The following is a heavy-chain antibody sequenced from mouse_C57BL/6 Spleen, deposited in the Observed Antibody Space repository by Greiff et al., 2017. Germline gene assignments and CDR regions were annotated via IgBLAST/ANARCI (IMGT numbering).Heavy chain of an antibody. V-gene: IGHV1-81*01. CDR2: IYPRSGNT. Sequence: QVQLQQSGAELARPGASVKLSCKASGYTFTSYGISWVKQRPGQGLEWIGEIYPRSGNTYYNEKFKGKATLTADKSSSTAYMELRSLTSEDSAVYFCAREGDDYALYYAMDYWGQGTSVTVSS. CDR3: AREGDDYALYYAMDY. CDR1: GYTFTSYG. J-gene: IGHJ4*01. D-gene: IGHD2-4*01.